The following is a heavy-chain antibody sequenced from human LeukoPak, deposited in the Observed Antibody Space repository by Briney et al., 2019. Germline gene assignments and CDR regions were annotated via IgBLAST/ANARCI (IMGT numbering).Heavy chain of an antibody. Sequence: GGSLRLSCAASGFTFSSYAMSWARQAPGKGLEWVSAISGSGGSTYYADSVKGRFTISRDNSKNTLYLQMNSLRAEDTAVYYCAKDKEDSSGYYYYYYYGMDVWGQGTTVTVSS. CDR3: AKDKEDSSGYYYYYYYGMDV. V-gene: IGHV3-23*01. D-gene: IGHD3-22*01. CDR2: ISGSGGST. CDR1: GFTFSSYA. J-gene: IGHJ6*02.